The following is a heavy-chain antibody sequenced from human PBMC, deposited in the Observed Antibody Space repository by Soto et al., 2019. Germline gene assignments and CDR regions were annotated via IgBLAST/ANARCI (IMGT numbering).Heavy chain of an antibody. D-gene: IGHD1-1*01. CDR1: GGSFSGYF. CDR3: VRGPYNYNSRYFDY. J-gene: IGHJ4*02. V-gene: IGHV4-34*01. Sequence: PSLTCTVSGGSFSGYFWTWIRQPPGKGLEWLAEINHSGITNYNPSVESRVSMSVDTSKNQFSLRLYSVTAADTAVYYCVRGPYNYNSRYFDYWGQGTLVTVSS. CDR2: INHSGIT.